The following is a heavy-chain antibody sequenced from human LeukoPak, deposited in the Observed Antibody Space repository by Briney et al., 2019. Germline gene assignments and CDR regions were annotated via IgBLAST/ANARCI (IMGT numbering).Heavy chain of an antibody. J-gene: IGHJ5*02. Sequence: SGGSLRLSCAASGFTFSSYSMNWVRQAPGKGLEWVSYISSSSSTIYYADSVKGRFTTSRDNAKNSLYLQMNSLRDEGTAVYYCARDIFQSWHNNWFDPWGQGTLVTVSS. CDR1: GFTFSSYS. V-gene: IGHV3-48*02. D-gene: IGHD2-21*01. CDR3: ARDIFQSWHNNWFDP. CDR2: ISSSSSTI.